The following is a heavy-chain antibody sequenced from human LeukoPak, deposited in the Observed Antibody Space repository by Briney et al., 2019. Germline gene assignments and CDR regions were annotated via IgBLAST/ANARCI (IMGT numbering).Heavy chain of an antibody. Sequence: PGGSLRLSCAASGFTFSSYSMNWVRQAPGKGLEWVSSISSSSSYIYYADSVKGRFTISRDNAKNSLYLQMNSLRAEDTAVYYCARDKDDILTGYRHNWFDPWGQGTLVTASS. CDR3: ARDKDDILTGYRHNWFDP. D-gene: IGHD3-9*01. J-gene: IGHJ5*02. CDR2: ISSSSSYI. CDR1: GFTFSSYS. V-gene: IGHV3-21*01.